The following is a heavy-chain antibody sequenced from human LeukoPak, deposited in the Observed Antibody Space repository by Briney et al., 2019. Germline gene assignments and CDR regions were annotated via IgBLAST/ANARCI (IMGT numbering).Heavy chain of an antibody. V-gene: IGHV4-39*07. CDR1: GGSIRSTTYY. CDR3: ARAPHFFDTSGSRYYFDY. CDR2: IYYSGNT. D-gene: IGHD3-22*01. Sequence: KPSETLSLTCSVSGGSIRSTTYYWGWIRQPPGKGLEWIGSIYYSGNTYYSPSLMSRVTISVDTSKNQLSLNLNSVTAADTAVYYCARAPHFFDTSGSRYYFDYWGQGALVTVSS. J-gene: IGHJ4*02.